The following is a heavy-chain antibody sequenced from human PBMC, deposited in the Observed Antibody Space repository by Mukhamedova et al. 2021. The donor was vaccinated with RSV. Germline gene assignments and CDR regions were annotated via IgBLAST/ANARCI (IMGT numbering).Heavy chain of an antibody. J-gene: IGHJ4*02. Sequence: QSTWEGLEWVSAISGSDGRTYYADSVKGRFTISRDNSKNTLSLQMNSLRAEDTAVYYCAKAKFSGTSKTFDYWGRGTLVTVSP. CDR2: ISGSDGRT. D-gene: IGHD1-26*01. V-gene: IGHV3-23*01. CDR3: AKAKFSGTSKTFDY.